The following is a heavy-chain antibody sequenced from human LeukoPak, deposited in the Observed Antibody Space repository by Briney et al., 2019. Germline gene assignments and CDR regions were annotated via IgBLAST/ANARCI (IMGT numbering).Heavy chain of an antibody. CDR1: GGSISSYY. CDR2: IYYSGSI. V-gene: IGHV4-59*08. CDR3: ARVGPWCFDL. J-gene: IGHJ2*01. Sequence: PSETLSLTCTVSGGSISSYYWSWIRQPPGKGLEWIGYIYYSGSINYNPSLKNRVTISVDTSKNQFSLKLRSVTAADTAAYYCARVGPWCFDLWGRGTLVTVSS.